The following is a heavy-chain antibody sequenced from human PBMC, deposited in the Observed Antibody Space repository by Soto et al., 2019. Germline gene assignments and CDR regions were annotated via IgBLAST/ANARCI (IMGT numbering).Heavy chain of an antibody. CDR1: GYTFTDYN. CDR2: INPNTGGT. CDR3: ARGTGSSWFDP. J-gene: IGHJ5*02. D-gene: IGHD6-6*01. Sequence: QVHLVQSGAEVKPPGASVKVSCKASGYTFTDYNIHWVRQAPGQGLEWMGLINPNTGGTKYAQKLQGRVTMTRDTSISTAYMELSSLRSDDTAVYYCARGTGSSWFDPWGQGTLVTVSS. V-gene: IGHV1-2*02.